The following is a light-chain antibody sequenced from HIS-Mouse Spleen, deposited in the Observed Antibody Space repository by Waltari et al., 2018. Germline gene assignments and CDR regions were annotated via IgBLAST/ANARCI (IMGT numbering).Light chain of an antibody. J-gene: IGLJ3*02. CDR3: CSYAGSSTYWV. V-gene: IGLV2-23*01. Sequence: QSALTQPASVSGSPGQSITISCTGTSTDVGSYNLVSWYQQHPGKAPKLMTYEGSKRPSGGSNRFSGSKSGNTASLTISGLQAEDEADYYCCSYAGSSTYWVFGGGTKLTVL. CDR1: STDVGSYNL. CDR2: EGS.